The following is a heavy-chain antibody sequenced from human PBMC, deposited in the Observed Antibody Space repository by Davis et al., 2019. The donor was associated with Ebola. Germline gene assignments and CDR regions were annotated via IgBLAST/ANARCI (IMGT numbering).Heavy chain of an antibody. D-gene: IGHD6-13*01. J-gene: IGHJ5*02. CDR1: GGSISSAGYS. V-gene: IGHV4-30-2*01. CDR3: ARGKPFGSSFWFDP. Sequence: MPSETLSLTCAVSGGSISSAGYSCRSIRQPPRYCLNWIGCIYYSGSPYYNPSLKSRVTISVDRSKNQFSLKLSSVTAADTAVYYCARGKPFGSSFWFDPWGQGTLVTVSS. CDR2: IYYSGSP.